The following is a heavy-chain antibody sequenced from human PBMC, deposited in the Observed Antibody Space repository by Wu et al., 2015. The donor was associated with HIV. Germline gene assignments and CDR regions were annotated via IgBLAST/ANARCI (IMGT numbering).Heavy chain of an antibody. Sequence: QVQLVQSGAEVKKPGSSVKVSCKASGGTFSTHAISWVRQAPGQGLEWMGGIIPIFGTANYAQKFQGRVTITADESTSTAYMELSSLRSEDTAVYYCARVKSYAQSIAVAGTSDYYFDYWGQGTLVTVSS. CDR3: ARVKSYAQSIAVAGTSDYYFDY. V-gene: IGHV1-69*12. J-gene: IGHJ4*02. D-gene: IGHD6-19*01. CDR2: IIPIFGTA. CDR1: GGTFSTHA.